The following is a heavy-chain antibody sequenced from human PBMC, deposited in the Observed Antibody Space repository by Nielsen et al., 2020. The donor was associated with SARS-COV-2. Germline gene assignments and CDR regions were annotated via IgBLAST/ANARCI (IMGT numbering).Heavy chain of an antibody. CDR2: IVVGSGNT. J-gene: IGHJ6*03. Sequence: WVRQAPGQRLEWIGWIVVGSGNTNYAQKFQERVTITRDMSTSTAYMELSSLRSEDTAVYYCAANSPSTPERVYYYYYYYMDVWGKGTTVTVSS. V-gene: IGHV1-58*01. CDR3: AANSPSTPERVYYYYYYYMDV. D-gene: IGHD6-13*01.